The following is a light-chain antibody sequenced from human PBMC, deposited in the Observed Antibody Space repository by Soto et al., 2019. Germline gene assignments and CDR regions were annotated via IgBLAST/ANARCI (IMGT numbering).Light chain of an antibody. CDR1: SSDVGDYNY. CDR3: CSYAGSYTLWV. J-gene: IGLJ3*02. V-gene: IGLV2-11*01. Sequence: QSALTQPRSVSGSPGQSVTISCTGTSSDVGDYNYVSCYQQHPGKAPKLMIYDVNKRPSGVPDRFSGSKSGNTASLTISGLQSEDEADYYCCSYAGSYTLWVFGGGTKLTVL. CDR2: DVN.